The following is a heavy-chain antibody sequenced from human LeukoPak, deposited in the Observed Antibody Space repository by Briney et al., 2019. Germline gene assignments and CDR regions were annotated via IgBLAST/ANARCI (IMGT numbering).Heavy chain of an antibody. CDR1: GFTFNTYW. Sequence: GGSLRLSCAAPGFTFNTYWMHWVRQAPGKGLMWVSRINSDGRSTSYADSVKGRFTISRENAKNTLYLQMNSLRAEDTALYYCARDWGMATVPDSWGQGTLVTVSS. CDR2: INSDGRST. CDR3: ARDWGMATVPDS. J-gene: IGHJ4*02. D-gene: IGHD3-16*01. V-gene: IGHV3-74*01.